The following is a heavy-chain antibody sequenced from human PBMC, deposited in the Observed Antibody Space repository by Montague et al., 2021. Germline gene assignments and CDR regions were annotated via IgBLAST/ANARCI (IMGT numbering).Heavy chain of an antibody. D-gene: IGHD5-18*01. J-gene: IGHJ4*02. CDR3: ARGRGNSYVSFDS. CDR2: IYYSGSAGGTT. V-gene: IGHV4-59*13. Sequence: SETLSLTCTVSSGSISSFYWSWIRQPPEKGLELIAYIYYSGSAGGTTNYNPSLKSRVTISVDSSKNQLSLQLTSVTTADTAVYYCARGRGNSYVSFDSWGQGTLISVSS. CDR1: SGSISSFY.